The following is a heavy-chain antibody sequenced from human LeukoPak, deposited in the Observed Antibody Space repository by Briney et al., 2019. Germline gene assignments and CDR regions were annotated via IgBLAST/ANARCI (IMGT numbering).Heavy chain of an antibody. Sequence: SETLSLTCAVSSGSISSYYWSWIRQPPGKGLEWVGYIYYSGSTKYNPYLKRRVTISVDTSKHQFYRKLSSVTAAETAVYYCARGKTYYDISKDAFDIWGQGTMVSVSS. CDR2: IYYSGST. CDR3: ARGKTYYDISKDAFDI. CDR1: SGSISSYY. D-gene: IGHD3-22*01. V-gene: IGHV4-59*01. J-gene: IGHJ3*02.